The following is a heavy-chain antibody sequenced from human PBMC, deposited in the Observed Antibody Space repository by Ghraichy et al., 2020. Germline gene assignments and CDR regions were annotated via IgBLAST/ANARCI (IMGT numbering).Heavy chain of an antibody. CDR3: AKGICSSTSCSYCFDY. Sequence: ETLSLTCAASGFTFSSYAMNWVRQAPGKGLEWVSGIWSTDGSTYYTDSVKGRFTISRDSSKNTVYLQMNSLRAEDTAIYYCAKGICSSTSCSYCFDYWGQGTLVTVSS. V-gene: IGHV3-23*01. D-gene: IGHD2-2*01. CDR1: GFTFSSYA. J-gene: IGHJ4*02. CDR2: IWSTDGST.